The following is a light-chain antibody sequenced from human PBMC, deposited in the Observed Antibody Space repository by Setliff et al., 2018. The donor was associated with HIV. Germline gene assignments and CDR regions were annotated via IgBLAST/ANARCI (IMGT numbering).Light chain of an antibody. Sequence: AIQLTQSPSSLSASVGDRVTITCRASQDIRYALGWYQQQPGKAPKLLMYGASNLQSGVPSRFSGTKSGTDFTLTISSLQPEDFATYYCLQHYGYPLTFGQGTKVDIK. CDR1: QDIRYA. CDR3: LQHYGYPLT. J-gene: IGKJ1*01. CDR2: GAS. V-gene: IGKV1-6*01.